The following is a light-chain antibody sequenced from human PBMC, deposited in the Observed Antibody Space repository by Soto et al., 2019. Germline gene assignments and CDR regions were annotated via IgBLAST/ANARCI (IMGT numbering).Light chain of an antibody. CDR1: QSISSN. Sequence: EIVMTQSPATLSVSPGERATLSCRASQSISSNLAWYQQKPGQAPRLLIYGASTRATGIPARFSGSGSGTEFTLTISSLQSEDFGVYYCQQYNNWPPWTLGQETKVEIK. CDR3: QQYNNWPPWT. V-gene: IGKV3-15*01. J-gene: IGKJ1*01. CDR2: GAS.